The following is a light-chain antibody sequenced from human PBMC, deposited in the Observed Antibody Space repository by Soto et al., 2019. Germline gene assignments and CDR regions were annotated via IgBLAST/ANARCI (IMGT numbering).Light chain of an antibody. CDR1: SSGVGAYDL. CDR3: CSYAGSATSV. V-gene: IGLV2-23*01. CDR2: GGN. Sequence: QSALTQPASVSGSPGQSITISCTGTSSGVGAYDLVSWYQQHPGKAPKFLIYGGNNRPSGVSNRFSGSKSGNTASLTISGLQAEDEADYYCCSYAGSATSVFGGGTQLTVL. J-gene: IGLJ2*01.